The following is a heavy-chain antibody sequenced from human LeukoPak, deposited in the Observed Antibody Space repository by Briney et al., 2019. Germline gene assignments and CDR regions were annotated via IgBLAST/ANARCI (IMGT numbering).Heavy chain of an antibody. J-gene: IGHJ4*02. D-gene: IGHD6-19*01. CDR1: GYTFTSYA. CDR3: ARVLAPGGYSSGWLDY. Sequence: GASVKVSCKASGYTFTSYAMHWVRQAPGQRLEWMGWINAGNGNTKYSQKFQGRVTITRDTSASTAYMELSSLRSEDTAVYYCARVLAPGGYSSGWLDYWGQGTLVTVSS. V-gene: IGHV1-3*01. CDR2: INAGNGNT.